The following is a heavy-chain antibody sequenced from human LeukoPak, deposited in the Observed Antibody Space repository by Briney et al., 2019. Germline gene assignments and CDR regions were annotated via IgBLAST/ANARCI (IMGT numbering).Heavy chain of an antibody. D-gene: IGHD2-15*01. J-gene: IGHJ4*02. CDR1: GDSISNLY. CDR3: ARIHWKGWLLPGGYFDS. CDR2: IYTGGST. Sequence: SETLSLTCTVSGDSISNLYWSWIRQPAGKGLEWIGRIYTGGSTNYNPSLKSRVSMSLDTSKNQFSLNVSSVTAADTAVYYCARIHWKGWLLPGGYFDSWGQGTLVSVSS. V-gene: IGHV4-4*07.